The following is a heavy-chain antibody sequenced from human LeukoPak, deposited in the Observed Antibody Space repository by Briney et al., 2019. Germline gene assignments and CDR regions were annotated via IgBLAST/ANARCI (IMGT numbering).Heavy chain of an antibody. Sequence: GGSLRLSCAASGHTMSLFAMRCARQAPGKGLEWVSAISSSSGSTYYADSVKGRFTISRDSSKNTLYLQMIRLKTEDTAVYYCAESRIGWHLFDYWGQGTLVTVSS. J-gene: IGHJ4*02. CDR1: GHTMSLFA. CDR3: AESRIGWHLFDY. V-gene: IGHV3-23*01. CDR2: ISSSSGST. D-gene: IGHD6-19*01.